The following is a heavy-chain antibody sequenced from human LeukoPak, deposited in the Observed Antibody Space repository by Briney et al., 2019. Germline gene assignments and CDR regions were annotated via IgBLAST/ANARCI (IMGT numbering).Heavy chain of an antibody. CDR1: GFTFSSYW. D-gene: IGHD3-3*01. CDR2: IKQDGSEK. CDR3: ARVDTHDFWSGYYRYYYYYMDV. Sequence: GGSLRLSCAASGFTFSSYWMSWVRQAPGKGLEWVANIKQDGSEKNYVDSVKGRFTISRDNAKNSLYLQMNSLRAEDTAVYYCARVDTHDFWSGYYRYYYYYMDVWGKGTTVTVSS. V-gene: IGHV3-7*01. J-gene: IGHJ6*03.